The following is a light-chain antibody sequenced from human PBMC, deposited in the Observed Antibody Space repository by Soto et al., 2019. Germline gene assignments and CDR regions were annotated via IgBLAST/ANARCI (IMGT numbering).Light chain of an antibody. CDR2: DAS. CDR1: QSISSW. V-gene: IGKV1-5*01. J-gene: IGKJ5*01. Sequence: DIQMTQSPSTLSASVGDRVTITCRASQSISSWLAWYQQKPGKAPKLLIYDASSLESGVPSRFSGSGSGTEFTLTTSSLQPDDFATYYCQQYNSYLITFGQGTRLEIK. CDR3: QQYNSYLIT.